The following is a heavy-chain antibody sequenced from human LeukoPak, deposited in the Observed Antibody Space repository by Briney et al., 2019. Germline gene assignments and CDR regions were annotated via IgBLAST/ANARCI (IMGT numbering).Heavy chain of an antibody. CDR1: GFTFSSYS. V-gene: IGHV3-21*01. CDR2: ISSSSSYI. Sequence: HPGGSLRLSCAASGFTFSSYSMNWVRQAPGKGLEWVSSISSSSSYIYYADSVKGRFTISRDISKNTLYLQMNSLRAEDTAVYYCARDPQVTAIHDAFDIWGQGTMVTVSS. J-gene: IGHJ3*02. CDR3: ARDPQVTAIHDAFDI. D-gene: IGHD2-21*02.